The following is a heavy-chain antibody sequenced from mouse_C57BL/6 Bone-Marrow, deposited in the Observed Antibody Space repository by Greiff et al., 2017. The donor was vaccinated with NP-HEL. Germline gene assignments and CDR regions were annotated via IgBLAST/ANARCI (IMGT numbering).Heavy chain of an antibody. J-gene: IGHJ3*01. CDR3: AREVGRRFAY. CDR2: INPNYGGT. V-gene: IGHV1-22*01. D-gene: IGHD4-1*01. CDR1: GYTFTDYN. Sequence: VQLQQSGPELVKPGASVQMSCKASGYTFTDYNMHWVKQSHGKSLEWIGYINPNYGGTSYNPKFKGKATLTVNKSSSTAYMELRRLTSEDSAVYYCAREVGRRFAYWGQGTLVTVSA.